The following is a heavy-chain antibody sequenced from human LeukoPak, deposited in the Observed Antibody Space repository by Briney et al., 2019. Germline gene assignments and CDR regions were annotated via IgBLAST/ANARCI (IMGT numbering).Heavy chain of an antibody. D-gene: IGHD6-19*01. Sequence: GGSLRLSCAASGFTFSSYAMSWVRQAPGKGLEWVSAISGSGGSTYYAGSVKGRFTISRDNSKNTLYLQMNSLRAGDTAVYYCAKVKAVADHYFDYWGQGTLVTVSS. CDR2: ISGSGGST. CDR1: GFTFSSYA. J-gene: IGHJ4*02. V-gene: IGHV3-23*01. CDR3: AKVKAVADHYFDY.